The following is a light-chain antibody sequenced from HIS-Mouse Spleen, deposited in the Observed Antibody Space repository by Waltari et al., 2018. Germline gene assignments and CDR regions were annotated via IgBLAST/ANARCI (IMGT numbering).Light chain of an antibody. CDR1: NIGSKS. V-gene: IGLV3-21*03. J-gene: IGLJ2*01. CDR2: DDS. CDR3: QVWDSSSDHVV. Sequence: SYVLTHPPSVSVAPGKTARITCGGNNIGSKSVHWYQQKPGQAPVLGVYDDSDRPPGIPGRFSGSNSGNTATLTISRVEAGDEADYYCQVWDSSSDHVVFGGGTKLTVL.